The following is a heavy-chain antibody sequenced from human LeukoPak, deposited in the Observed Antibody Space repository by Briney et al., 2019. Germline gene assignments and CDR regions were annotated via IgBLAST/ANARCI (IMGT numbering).Heavy chain of an antibody. J-gene: IGHJ2*01. Sequence: GGSLRLSCVASGFRFNAYIMHWVRQAPGKGLEWVAVIWYDGSKKYYADSVKGRFIISRDNSRNTLYLQMNSLRVEDTAVYYCARDSTGYWYFDLWGRGTLVSVSS. D-gene: IGHD3-3*02. CDR1: GFRFNAYI. V-gene: IGHV3-33*08. CDR3: ARDSTGYWYFDL. CDR2: IWYDGSKK.